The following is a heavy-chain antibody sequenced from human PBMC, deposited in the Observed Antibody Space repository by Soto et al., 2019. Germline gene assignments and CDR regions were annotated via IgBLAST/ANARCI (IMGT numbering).Heavy chain of an antibody. CDR2: IKGKTEGGTI. Sequence: GGSLRLSCAASGFTFSDAWMSWVRQAPGAGLEWVGLIKGKTEGGTIDYAAPVKARFTISRDASKNTLYLQMNSLKTEDTAVYYCTTDPHSTGTKYWGQGTLVTVSS. J-gene: IGHJ4*02. D-gene: IGHD1-1*01. CDR3: TTDPHSTGTKY. CDR1: GFTFSDAW. V-gene: IGHV3-15*01.